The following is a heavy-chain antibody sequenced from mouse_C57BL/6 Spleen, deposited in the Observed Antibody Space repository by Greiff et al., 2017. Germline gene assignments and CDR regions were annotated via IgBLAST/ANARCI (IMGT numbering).Heavy chain of an antibody. CDR3: ARGESVYYFDY. J-gene: IGHJ2*01. CDR2: IDPSDSYT. Sequence: VQLQQPGAELVMPGASVKLSCKASGYTFTSYWMHWVKQRPGQGLEWIGEIDPSDSYTNYNQKFKGKSTLTVDKSSSTAYMQLSSLTSEDSAVYYCARGESVYYFDYWGQGTTLTVSS. CDR1: GYTFTSYW. V-gene: IGHV1-69*01.